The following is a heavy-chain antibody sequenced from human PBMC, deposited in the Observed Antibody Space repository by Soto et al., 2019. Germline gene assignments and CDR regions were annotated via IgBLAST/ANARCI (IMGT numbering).Heavy chain of an antibody. D-gene: IGHD5-18*01. J-gene: IGHJ4*02. CDR1: GGSISSSSYY. V-gene: IGHV4-39*01. Sequence: QLQLQESGPGLVKPSDTLSLTCTVSGGSISSSSYYWGWIRQPPGKGLEWIGSIYYSGSTYYNPSLKSRVTISVDTSKNQFSLKLSSVTAADTAVYYCARSLIQLWFVGYFDYWGQGTLVTVSS. CDR2: IYYSGST. CDR3: ARSLIQLWFVGYFDY.